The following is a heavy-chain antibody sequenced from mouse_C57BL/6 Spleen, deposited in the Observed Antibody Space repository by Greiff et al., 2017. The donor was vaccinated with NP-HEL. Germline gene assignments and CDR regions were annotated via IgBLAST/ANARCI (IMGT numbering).Heavy chain of an antibody. CDR3: ARSHYSNWGY. CDR2: IDPSDSYT. D-gene: IGHD2-5*01. V-gene: IGHV1-50*01. J-gene: IGHJ3*01. Sequence: VQLQQPGAELVKPGASVKLSCKASGYTFTSYWMQWVKQRPGQGLEWIGEIDPSDSYTNYNQKFKGKATLTVDTSSSTAYMQLSSLTSEDSAVYYCARSHYSNWGYWGQGTLVTVSA. CDR1: GYTFTSYW.